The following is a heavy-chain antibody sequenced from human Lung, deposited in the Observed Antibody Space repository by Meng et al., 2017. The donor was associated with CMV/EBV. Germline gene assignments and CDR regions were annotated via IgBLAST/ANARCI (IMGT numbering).Heavy chain of an antibody. CDR2: IYSDAYT. CDR3: AKDRNYGSARCAARGNFDS. Sequence: GESLKISCAASGFTVSSHYMSWVRLAPGKGLEWVSVIYSDAYTNHRDSVKGRFTISRDTSKNTVYLQMTSLRGEDTGVYYCAKDRNYGSARCAARGNFDSWGQGKXVNGAS. D-gene: IGHD3-10*01. CDR1: GFTVSSHY. V-gene: IGHV3-66*01. J-gene: IGHJ4*02.